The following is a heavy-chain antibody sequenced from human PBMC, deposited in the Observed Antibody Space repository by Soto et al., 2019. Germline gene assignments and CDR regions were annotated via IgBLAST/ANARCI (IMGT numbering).Heavy chain of an antibody. CDR2: ISAYNGNT. CDR3: ARAERYNYAYSLDY. Sequence: GASVKVSCKASGYTFSSYHISWVRQAPGQGLEWMGWISAYNGNTNYAQKLQGRVTMTTDTSKNLFSLQLNSVTPEDTAVYYCARAERYNYAYSLDYWGQGTLVTVSS. CDR1: GYTFSSYH. V-gene: IGHV1-18*01. J-gene: IGHJ4*02. D-gene: IGHD5-18*01.